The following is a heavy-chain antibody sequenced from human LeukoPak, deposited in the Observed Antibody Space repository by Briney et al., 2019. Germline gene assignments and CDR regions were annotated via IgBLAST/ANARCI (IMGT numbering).Heavy chain of an antibody. CDR2: FNPGNSDT. J-gene: IGHJ4*02. CDR1: GYTFTSYG. Sequence: GESLMISCKGSGYTFTSYGVGWVRKMPGEGLEWMGLFNPGNSDTRYSPSFQGQVTISADRSITTAYLQWGSLKASDTAIYYCAIAADGTGYFGYWGQGTLVTVSS. V-gene: IGHV5-51*01. CDR3: AIAADGTGYFGY. D-gene: IGHD6-13*01.